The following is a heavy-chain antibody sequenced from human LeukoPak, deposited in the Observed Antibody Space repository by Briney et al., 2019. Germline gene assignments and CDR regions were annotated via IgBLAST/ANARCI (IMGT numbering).Heavy chain of an antibody. CDR2: ISHSGNS. CDR3: ARLPSVVVVPSALGRHFDP. J-gene: IGHJ5*02. Sequence: KPSETLSLTCGVYGGSFSGYYWSWIRQPPGKGLEWIGEISHSGNSNYNPSLKSRVTISVDTSKNQFSLELSSVTAADTAVYYCARLPSVVVVPSALGRHFDPWGQGTLVTVSS. CDR1: GGSFSGYY. D-gene: IGHD2-2*01. V-gene: IGHV4-34*01.